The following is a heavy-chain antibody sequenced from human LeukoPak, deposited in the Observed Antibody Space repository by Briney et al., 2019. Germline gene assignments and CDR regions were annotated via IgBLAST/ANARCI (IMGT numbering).Heavy chain of an antibody. Sequence: GGSLRLSCAASGFTFGDYAMTWVRQAPGKGLEWVGFIRSKTYGGTTEYAASMKGRFTISRDDSKSIAYLQMNSLKTGDTAVYYCARGGGYSGYGFFDYWGRGTLVTVSS. CDR1: GFTFGDYA. J-gene: IGHJ4*02. D-gene: IGHD5-12*01. V-gene: IGHV3-49*04. CDR2: IRSKTYGGTT. CDR3: ARGGGYSGYGFFDY.